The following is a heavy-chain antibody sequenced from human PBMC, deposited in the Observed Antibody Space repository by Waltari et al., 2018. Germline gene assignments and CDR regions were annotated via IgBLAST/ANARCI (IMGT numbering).Heavy chain of an antibody. Sequence: QVQLQESGPGLVKPSETLSLTCTVSGGSISSYYWSWIRQPPGKGLEWIGYIYYSGGTNYNPSLKSRVTISVDTSKNQFSLKLSSVTAADTAVYYCARVGITGTTHYYYYMDVWGKGTTVTISS. D-gene: IGHD1-7*01. CDR3: ARVGITGTTHYYYYMDV. J-gene: IGHJ6*03. CDR2: IYYSGGT. CDR1: GGSISSYY. V-gene: IGHV4-59*01.